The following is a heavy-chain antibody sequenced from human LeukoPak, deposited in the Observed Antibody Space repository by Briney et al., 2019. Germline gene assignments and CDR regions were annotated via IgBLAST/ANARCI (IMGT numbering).Heavy chain of an antibody. D-gene: IGHD2-2*01. CDR1: GYTFPSYF. J-gene: IGHJ4*02. V-gene: IGHV1-46*01. Sequence: ASVTVSCTASGYTFPSYFMHWVRQAPGQGREWMGIINPRGGSTSYAQKFQGRVTMTRDTSTSTVYLELSSLRSEDTAVYYCARDPRYCSSTSCPPPPFDYWGQGTLVTVSS. CDR3: ARDPRYCSSTSCPPPPFDY. CDR2: INPRGGST.